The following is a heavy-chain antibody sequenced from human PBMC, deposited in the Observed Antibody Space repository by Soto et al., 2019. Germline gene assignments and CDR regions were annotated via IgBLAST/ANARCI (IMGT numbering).Heavy chain of an antibody. CDR1: GYTFTSYG. CDR3: ARGSSHGWQGAEEY. CDR2: ISAYNGNT. D-gene: IGHD6-19*01. Sequence: ASVKVSCKASGYTFTSYGISWVRQAPGQGLEWMGWISAYNGNTNYAQKLQGRVTVTTDTSTSTAYMELRGLTFDDTAVYYCARGSSHGWQGAEEYWGQGTLVTVSS. J-gene: IGHJ4*02. V-gene: IGHV1-18*01.